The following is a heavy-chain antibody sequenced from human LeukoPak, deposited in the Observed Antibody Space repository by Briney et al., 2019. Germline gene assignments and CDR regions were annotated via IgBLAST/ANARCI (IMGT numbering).Heavy chain of an antibody. CDR3: ARVKGRDYGGNYYYYMDV. Sequence: GGPLRLSCAASGFTFDDYGMSWVRQAPGKGLEWVSGINWNGGSTGYADSVKGRFTISRDNAKNPLYLQMNSLRAEDTALYHCARVKGRDYGGNYYYYMDVWGKGTTVTISS. J-gene: IGHJ6*03. CDR1: GFTFDDYG. D-gene: IGHD4-23*01. V-gene: IGHV3-20*01. CDR2: INWNGGST.